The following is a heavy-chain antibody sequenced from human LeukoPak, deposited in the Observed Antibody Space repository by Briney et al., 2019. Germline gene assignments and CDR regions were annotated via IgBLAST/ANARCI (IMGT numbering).Heavy chain of an antibody. D-gene: IGHD2-15*01. V-gene: IGHV4-34*01. CDR3: ARHWPLYSFMDV. CDR2: MNHSGST. Sequence: SETLSLTCAVYGGSFSGYYWSWIRQPPGKGLEWIGEMNHSGSTNYNPSLTRRVTISVDTSKNQFSLKRSSVTAADTAVYYCARHWPLYSFMDVWGKGTTVTISS. J-gene: IGHJ6*03. CDR1: GGSFSGYY.